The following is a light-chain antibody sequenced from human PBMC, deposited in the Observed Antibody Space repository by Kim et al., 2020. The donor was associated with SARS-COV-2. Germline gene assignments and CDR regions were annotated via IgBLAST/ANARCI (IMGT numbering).Light chain of an antibody. CDR2: ASS. CDR1: QSILFS. V-gene: IGKV1-39*01. CDR3: QQTSTAPIT. Sequence: DIQMTQSPSSLSASVGDRVTISCRASQSILFSVNWYQQKPGEAPNLLIFASSSRHNGVPSRFTGSGSGTDFTLTNSGLQPEDCATYCCQQTSTAPITFGLGTKLRSN. J-gene: IGKJ2*01.